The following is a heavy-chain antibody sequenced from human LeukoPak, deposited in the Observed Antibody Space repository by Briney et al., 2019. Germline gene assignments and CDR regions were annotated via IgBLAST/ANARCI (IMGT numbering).Heavy chain of an antibody. CDR2: TYYRSKWYY. CDR1: GDSVSSNSAA. Sequence: SQTLSLTCAISGDSVSSNSAAWNWIRQSPSRGLEWLGRTYYRSKWYYNYALSVKSRITINPDTSKNQFSLQLTSVTPEDTAVYYCARSPWGGLRAFDYWGQGTLVTVSS. J-gene: IGHJ4*02. D-gene: IGHD7-27*01. V-gene: IGHV6-1*01. CDR3: ARSPWGGLRAFDY.